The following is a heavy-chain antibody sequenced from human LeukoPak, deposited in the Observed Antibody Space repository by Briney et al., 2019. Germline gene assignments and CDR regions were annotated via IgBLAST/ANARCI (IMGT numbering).Heavy chain of an antibody. CDR1: GGSISSSSYY. CDR3: ARNPTVGANRWFDY. Sequence: PSETLSLTCSVSGGSISSSSYYWGWLRQPPGKGLEWIASIYHSGSTYHNPSLKSRVTISVDMSKIQFSLKLTSVTAADTAVYYCARNPTVGANRWFDYWGQGTLVTVSS. J-gene: IGHJ4*02. CDR2: IYHSGST. D-gene: IGHD1-26*01. V-gene: IGHV4-39*01.